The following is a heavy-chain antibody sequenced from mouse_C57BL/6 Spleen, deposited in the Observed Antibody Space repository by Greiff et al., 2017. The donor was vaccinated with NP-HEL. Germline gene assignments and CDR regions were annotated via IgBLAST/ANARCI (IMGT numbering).Heavy chain of an antibody. CDR1: GFTFSSYA. V-gene: IGHV5-4*01. CDR2: ISDGGSYT. Sequence: EVKLMESGGGLVKPGGSLKLSCAASGFTFSSYAMSWVRQTPEKRLEWVATISDGGSYTYYPDNVKGRFTISRDNASKDLYLQMSQLKSEDTALYYCARDRDDDEDFAYWGQGTLVTVSA. D-gene: IGHD2-4*01. J-gene: IGHJ3*01. CDR3: ARDRDDDEDFAY.